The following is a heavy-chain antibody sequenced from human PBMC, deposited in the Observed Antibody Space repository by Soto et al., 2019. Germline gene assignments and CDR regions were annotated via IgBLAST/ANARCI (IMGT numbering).Heavy chain of an antibody. V-gene: IGHV1-18*01. J-gene: IGHJ4*02. CDR3: ARAPYAGAYNWNYVRFAEY. CDR1: GYTFTSYG. D-gene: IGHD1-7*01. CDR2: ISAYNGNT. Sequence: QVQLVQSGAEVKKPGASVKVSCKASGYTFTSYGISWVRQAPGQGLEGMGWISAYNGNTNYAQKLQGRVTMTTDTTTSTAYMVLRSLRSYDTAVYYCARAPYAGAYNWNYVRFAEYWGQGTLVTVSS.